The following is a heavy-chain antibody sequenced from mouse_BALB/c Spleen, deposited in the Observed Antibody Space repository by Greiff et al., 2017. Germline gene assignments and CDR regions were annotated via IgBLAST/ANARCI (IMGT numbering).Heavy chain of an antibody. J-gene: IGHJ4*01. CDR3: TALVWSYAMDY. D-gene: IGHD2-10*02. CDR2: IDPEDGDT. CDR1: GFNIKDFY. Sequence: EVQLQQSGAELVRSGASVKLSCTASGFNIKDFYMHWVKQRPEQGLEWIGWIDPEDGDTEYAPKFQGKATMTADTSSNKAYLQLSSLTSEDTAVYYCTALVWSYAMDYWGQGTSVTVSS. V-gene: IGHV14-4*02.